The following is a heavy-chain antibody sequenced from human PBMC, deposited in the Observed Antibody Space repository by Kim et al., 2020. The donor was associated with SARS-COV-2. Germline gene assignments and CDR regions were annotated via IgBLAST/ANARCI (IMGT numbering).Heavy chain of an antibody. D-gene: IGHD3-22*01. V-gene: IGHV3-30-3*01. CDR3: ARDHYYDSSARNWFDP. J-gene: IGHJ5*02. CDR2: ISYDGSNK. CDR1: GFTFSSYA. Sequence: GGSLRLSCAASGFTFSSYAMHWVRQAPGKGLEWVAVISYDGSNKYYADSVKGRFTISRDNSKNTLYLQMNSLRAEDTAVYYCARDHYYDSSARNWFDPWGQGTLVTVSS.